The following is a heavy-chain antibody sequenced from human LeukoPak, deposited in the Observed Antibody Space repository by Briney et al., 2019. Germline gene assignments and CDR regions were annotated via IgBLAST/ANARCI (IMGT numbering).Heavy chain of an antibody. CDR2: ISNDGSNK. V-gene: IGHV3-30*18. Sequence: GRSPRLSCVASGLTLNSYGMHWVRQAPGKGLEWVAAISNDGSNKYYGDSVKGRFTISRDNPKNTVYLQMNSLRAEDTAVYYCTKDRYCDSTSCPTDYWGQGTLVIVSS. CDR1: GLTLNSYG. J-gene: IGHJ4*02. CDR3: TKDRYCDSTSCPTDY. D-gene: IGHD3-22*01.